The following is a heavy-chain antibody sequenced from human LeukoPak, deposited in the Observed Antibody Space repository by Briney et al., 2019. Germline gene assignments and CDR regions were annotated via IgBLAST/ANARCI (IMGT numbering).Heavy chain of an antibody. Sequence: GASVKVSCKASGYTFTGYYMHWVRQAPGQGLEWMGWINPNSGGTNYAQKFQGRVTITRNTSISTAYMELSSLRSEDTAVYYCARVRLSFVGVVTNWFDPWGQGTLVTVSS. V-gene: IGHV1-2*02. CDR1: GYTFTGYY. J-gene: IGHJ5*02. CDR3: ARVRLSFVGVVTNWFDP. D-gene: IGHD3-3*01. CDR2: INPNSGGT.